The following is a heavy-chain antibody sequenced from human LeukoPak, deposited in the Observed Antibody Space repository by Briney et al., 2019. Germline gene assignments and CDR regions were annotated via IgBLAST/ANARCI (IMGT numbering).Heavy chain of an antibody. J-gene: IGHJ4*02. V-gene: IGHV4-59*01. CDR1: GGSISSYY. Sequence: SETLSLTCTVSGGSISSYYWSWIRQPPGKGLEWIGYIYYSGSTNYNPSLKSRVTISVDTSKNQFSLKLSSVTAADTAAYYCARAYGGLDYWGQGTLVTVPS. CDR2: IYYSGST. D-gene: IGHD2-15*01. CDR3: ARAYGGLDY.